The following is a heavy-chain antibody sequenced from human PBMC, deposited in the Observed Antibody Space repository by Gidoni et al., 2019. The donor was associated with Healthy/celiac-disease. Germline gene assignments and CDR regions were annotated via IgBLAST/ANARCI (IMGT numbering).Heavy chain of an antibody. D-gene: IGHD3-16*01. J-gene: IGHJ4*02. CDR2: ISYDGSNQ. CDR3: ARGGARGGMDY. V-gene: IGHV3-30-3*01. CDR1: GFTFSSYA. Sequence: QVQLVESGGGVVQPGRSLRLSCAASGFTFSSYAMHWVRQAPGKGLEWVAVISYDGSNQYYADSVKGRFTISRDNSKNTLYLQMNSLRAEDTAVYYCARGGARGGMDYWGQGTLVTVSS.